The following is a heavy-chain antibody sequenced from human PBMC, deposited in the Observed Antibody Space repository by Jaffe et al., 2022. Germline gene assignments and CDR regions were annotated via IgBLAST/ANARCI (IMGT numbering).Heavy chain of an antibody. J-gene: IGHJ4*02. D-gene: IGHD2-21*01. CDR1: GFTFRIYE. V-gene: IGHV3-48*03. CDR2: ISSSGRTV. CDR3: TRDRPSRSVAGTDH. Sequence: EVQLVESGGGLVQPGGSLRLSCAASGFTFRIYEMNWIRQAPGKGLEWVSYISSSGRTVYYADSVKGRFTMSRDNAENSLYLQMSSLRVEDTAMYYCTRDRPSRSVAGTDHWGQGILVTVSS.